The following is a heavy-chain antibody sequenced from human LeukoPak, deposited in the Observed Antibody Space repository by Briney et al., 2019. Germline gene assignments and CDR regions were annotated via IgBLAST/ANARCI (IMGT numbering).Heavy chain of an antibody. Sequence: GGSLRLSCAASGFTFSSYSMNWVRQAPGKGLEWVSSISSSSSYIYYADSVKGRFTISRDNAKNSLYLQMNSLRAEDTAVYYCARNQDSLRGLDYWGQGTLVTVSS. V-gene: IGHV3-21*01. J-gene: IGHJ4*02. CDR2: ISSSSSYI. CDR3: ARNQDSLRGLDY. D-gene: IGHD4-17*01. CDR1: GFTFSSYS.